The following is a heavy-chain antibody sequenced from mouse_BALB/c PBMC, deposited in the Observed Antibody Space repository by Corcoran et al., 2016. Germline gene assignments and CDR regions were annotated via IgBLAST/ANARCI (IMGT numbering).Heavy chain of an antibody. D-gene: IGHD3-2*02. J-gene: IGHJ3*01. V-gene: IGHV8-8*01. CDR2: IWWDDDK. CDR3: ARIARRLHAWFAY. CDR1: GFSLSTSGMG. Sequence: QVTQKESGPGILQPTQTLSLTCSCSGFSLSTSGMGVGWIRQPSGKGLEWLAHIWWDDDKYYNTALKSGLTISKDTSKNQVFLKIASVDTADTATDYCARIARRLHAWFAYWGQGTLVTVSA.